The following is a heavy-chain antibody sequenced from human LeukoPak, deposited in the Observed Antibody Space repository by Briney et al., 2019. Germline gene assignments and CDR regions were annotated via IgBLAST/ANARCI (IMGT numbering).Heavy chain of an antibody. V-gene: IGHV1-24*01. D-gene: IGHD3-22*01. J-gene: IGHJ4*02. CDR1: GYTLTELS. CDR3: ATGQTYYYDSSGYYHFDY. Sequence: ASVKVSCKVSGYTLTELSMHWVRQAPGKGLEWIGGFDPEDGETIYAQKFQGRVTMTEDTSTDTAYMELSSLRSEDTAVYYCATGQTYYYDSSGYYHFDYWGQGTLVTVSS. CDR2: FDPEDGET.